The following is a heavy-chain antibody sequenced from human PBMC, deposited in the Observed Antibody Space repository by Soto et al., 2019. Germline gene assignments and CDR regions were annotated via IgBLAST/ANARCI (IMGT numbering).Heavy chain of an antibody. V-gene: IGHV3-23*01. J-gene: IGHJ4*02. D-gene: IGHD1-26*01. CDR1: GFTFSSYA. Sequence: EVQLLESGGGLVQPGGTLRLSCAASGFTFSSYAMRWVRQAPGKGLEWVSAISGSGGSTYYADSVKGRFTISRDNYKNTLYLQMNSLRAEDTAVYYCARRGSGSYYDYWGQGTLVTVSS. CDR3: ARRGSGSYYDY. CDR2: ISGSGGST.